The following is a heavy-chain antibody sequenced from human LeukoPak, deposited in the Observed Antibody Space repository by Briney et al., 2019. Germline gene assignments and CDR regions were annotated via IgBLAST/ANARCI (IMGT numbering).Heavy chain of an antibody. J-gene: IGHJ4*02. Sequence: SVKVSCKASGCTFSSYAISWVRQAPGQGLEWMGGIIPIFGTANYAQKFQGRVTITTDESTSRAYMELSSMRSEDTAVYYCARQGSSGWWVFGYWGQGTLVTVSS. V-gene: IGHV1-69*05. CDR2: IIPIFGTA. CDR3: ARQGSSGWWVFGY. CDR1: GCTFSSYA. D-gene: IGHD6-19*01.